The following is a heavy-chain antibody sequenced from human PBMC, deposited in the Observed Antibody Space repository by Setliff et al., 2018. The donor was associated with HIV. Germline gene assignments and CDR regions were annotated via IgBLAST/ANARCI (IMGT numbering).Heavy chain of an antibody. Sequence: SETLSLTCSVSGGSISNFYWSWIRQPPGKGLEWVGHIYSTGDTNYNPSLKSRVTISVDTSKNQFSLKLRSVTAADTAVYYCASSRSLFGEEYFHHWGQGTLVTVSS. CDR1: GGSISNFY. CDR2: IYSTGDT. J-gene: IGHJ1*01. CDR3: ASSRSLFGEEYFHH. D-gene: IGHD3-10*02. V-gene: IGHV4-4*09.